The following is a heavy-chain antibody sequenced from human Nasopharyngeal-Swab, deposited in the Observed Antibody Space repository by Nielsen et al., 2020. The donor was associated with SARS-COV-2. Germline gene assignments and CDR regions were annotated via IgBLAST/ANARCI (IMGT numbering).Heavy chain of an antibody. D-gene: IGHD2-2*01. CDR3: ARDRVVPAAMWAYYYYYGMDV. V-gene: IGHV4-31*02. CDR2: IYYSGST. Sequence: WIRQPPGKGLEWIGYIYYSGSTYYNPSLKSRVTISVDTSKNQFSLKLSSVTAADTAVYYRARDRVVPAAMWAYYYYYGMDVWGQGTTVTVSS. J-gene: IGHJ6*02.